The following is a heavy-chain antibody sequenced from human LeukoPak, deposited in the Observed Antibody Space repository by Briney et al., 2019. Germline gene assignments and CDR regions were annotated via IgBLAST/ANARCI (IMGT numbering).Heavy chain of an antibody. CDR3: ARGGYCSGGSCYRFDP. CDR2: INHSGST. Sequence: SETLSLTCAVYGGSFSGYYWSWIRQPPGKGLEWIGEINHSGSTNYNPSLKSRVTISVDTSKNQFSLKLSSVTAADTAVYYCARGGYCSGGSCYRFDPWGQGTLVTVSS. D-gene: IGHD2-15*01. CDR1: GGSFSGYY. J-gene: IGHJ5*02. V-gene: IGHV4-34*01.